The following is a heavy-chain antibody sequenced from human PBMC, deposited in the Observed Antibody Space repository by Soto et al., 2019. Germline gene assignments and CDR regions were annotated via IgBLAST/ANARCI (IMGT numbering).Heavy chain of an antibody. CDR1: GGTFSSYA. CDR3: ARAPIVVVPAAMGPNYYYGMDV. D-gene: IGHD2-2*01. V-gene: IGHV1-69*13. CDR2: IIPIFGTA. J-gene: IGHJ6*02. Sequence: SVKVSCKASGGTFSSYAISGVRQAPGEGLEWMGGIIPIFGTANYAQKFQGRVTITADESTSTAYMELSSLRSEDTAVYYCARAPIVVVPAAMGPNYYYGMDVWGQGTTVTVSS.